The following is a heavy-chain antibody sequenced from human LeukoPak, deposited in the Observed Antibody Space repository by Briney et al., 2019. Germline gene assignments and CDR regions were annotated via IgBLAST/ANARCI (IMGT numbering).Heavy chain of an antibody. D-gene: IGHD7-27*01. CDR3: ARLPSNGGSWG. V-gene: IGHV4-34*01. CDR2: INHSGST. J-gene: IGHJ4*02. CDR1: GGSFSGYY. Sequence: SETLSLTCAVYGGSFSGYYWSWIRQPPGKGLEWIGEINHSGSTNYNPSLKSRVTISVDTSKNQFSLKLSSVTAADTAVYYCARLPSNGGSWGGGQETRFTVP.